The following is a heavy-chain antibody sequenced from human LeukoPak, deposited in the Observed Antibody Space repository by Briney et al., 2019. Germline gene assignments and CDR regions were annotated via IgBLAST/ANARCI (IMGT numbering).Heavy chain of an antibody. V-gene: IGHV3-23*01. CDR3: ARDIAVAGNYFDY. D-gene: IGHD6-19*01. CDR1: GFTFSSYA. J-gene: IGHJ4*02. Sequence: GGSLRLSCAASGFTFSSYAMSWVRQAPGKGLEWVSTISGSGGGTYYADSVKGRFIISRDNAKNTLYLQMNSLRAEDTALYYCARDIAVAGNYFDYWGQGTLVTVSS. CDR2: ISGSGGGT.